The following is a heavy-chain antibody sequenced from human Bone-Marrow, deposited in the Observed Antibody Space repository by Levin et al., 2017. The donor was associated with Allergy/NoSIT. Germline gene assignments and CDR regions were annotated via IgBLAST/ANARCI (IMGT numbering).Heavy chain of an antibody. D-gene: IGHD6-19*01. J-gene: IGHJ4*02. V-gene: IGHV3-74*01. CDR3: ARRIAVAGSPFFFDY. CDR2: INSDGSST. CDR1: GFTFSSYW. Sequence: GESLKISCAASGFTFSSYWMHWVRQAPGKGLVWVSRINSDGSSTSYADSVKGRFTISRDNAKNTLYLQMNSLRAEDTAVYYCARRIAVAGSPFFFDYWGQGTLVTVSS.